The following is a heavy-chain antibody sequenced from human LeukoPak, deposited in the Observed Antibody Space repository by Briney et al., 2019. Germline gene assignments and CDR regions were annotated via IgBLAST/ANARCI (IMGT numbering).Heavy chain of an antibody. CDR3: AREGAVLTDYQVFYFDS. V-gene: IGHV4-61*01. Sequence: SETLSLTCTVSGGSVSSGSYYWSWNRQPPGKGLEWIGYVHYSGSTDYNHSIKSRVTISLDTSKNQFSLKLTAVTAADAAVYYCAREGAVLTDYQVFYFDSWGQGTLVTVSS. J-gene: IGHJ4*02. D-gene: IGHD3-9*01. CDR1: GGSVSSGSYY. CDR2: VHYSGST.